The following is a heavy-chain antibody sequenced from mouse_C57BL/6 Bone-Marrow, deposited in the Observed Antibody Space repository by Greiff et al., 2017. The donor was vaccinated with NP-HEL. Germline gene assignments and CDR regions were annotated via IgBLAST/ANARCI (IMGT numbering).Heavy chain of an antibody. J-gene: IGHJ4*01. CDR2: INYDGSST. D-gene: IGHD1-1*01. V-gene: IGHV5-16*01. CDR3: ARDGRYDSSYYYAMDY. CDR1: GFTFSDYY. Sequence: EVKLVESEGGLVQPGSSMKLSCTASGFTFSDYYMAWVRQVPEKGLEWVANINYDGSSTYYLDSLKSRFIISRDNAKNILYLQMSSLKSEDTATYDCARDGRYDSSYYYAMDYWGQGTSVTVSS.